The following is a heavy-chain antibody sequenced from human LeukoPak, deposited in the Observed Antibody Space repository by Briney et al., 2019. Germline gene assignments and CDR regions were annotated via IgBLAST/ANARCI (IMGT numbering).Heavy chain of an antibody. CDR3: ARGYYYDSSGYSPLGY. D-gene: IGHD3-22*01. V-gene: IGHV1-18*01. J-gene: IGHJ4*02. CDR2: ISAYNGNT. Sequence: ASVKVSCKTSGYTFTSHGISWVRQAPGQGLEWMGWISAYNGNTNYAQKVQGRVTMTTDTSTSTAYMELSSLRSEDTAVYYCARGYYYDSSGYSPLGYWGQGTLVTVSS. CDR1: GYTFTSHG.